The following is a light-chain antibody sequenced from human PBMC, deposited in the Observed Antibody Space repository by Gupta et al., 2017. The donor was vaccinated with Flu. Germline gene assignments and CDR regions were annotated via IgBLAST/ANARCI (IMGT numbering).Light chain of an antibody. CDR2: GAS. Sequence: TLSLSPGERATLSCRASQSVSSSYLAWYQQKPGQAPRLLIYGASSRATGIPDRFSGSGSGKDFTLTISRLEPEDFAVYYCQQYGSSPLYTFVQGTKLEIK. V-gene: IGKV3-20*01. CDR1: QSVSSSY. CDR3: QQYGSSPLYT. J-gene: IGKJ2*01.